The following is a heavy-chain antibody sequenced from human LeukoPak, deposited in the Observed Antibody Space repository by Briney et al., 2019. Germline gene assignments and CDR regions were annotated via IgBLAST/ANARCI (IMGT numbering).Heavy chain of an antibody. CDR3: ARGADIVARAATFDM. CDR2: IYYNGAT. Sequence: SETLSLTCTVSGDSISSGKHYWSWIRQSPGKGLEWIAYIYYNGATQHNAALESRPIISVDTSKNQFSLKLTSVTAADTAVYYCARGADIVARAATFDMWGQGTTVTVSP. J-gene: IGHJ3*02. V-gene: IGHV4-30-4*01. CDR1: GDSISSGKHY. D-gene: IGHD5-12*01.